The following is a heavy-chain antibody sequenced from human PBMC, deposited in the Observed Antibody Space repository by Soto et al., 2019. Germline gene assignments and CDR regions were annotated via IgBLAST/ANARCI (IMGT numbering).Heavy chain of an antibody. CDR3: AREGIVGVLDY. J-gene: IGHJ4*02. V-gene: IGHV3-30-3*01. CDR1: GFTFSSYA. D-gene: IGHD1-26*01. CDR2: ISYDGSNK. Sequence: QVQLVESGGGVVQPGRSLRLSCAASGFTFSSYAMHWVRQAPGKGLEWVAVISYDGSNKYYADSVKGRFTISRDNSKNTLYLQMNSLRAEDTAVYYCAREGIVGVLDYWGQGTLVTVSS.